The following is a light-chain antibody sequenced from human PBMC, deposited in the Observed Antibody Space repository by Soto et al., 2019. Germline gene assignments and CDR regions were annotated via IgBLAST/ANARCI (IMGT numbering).Light chain of an antibody. J-gene: IGLJ2*01. CDR3: SSYASTNSLL. Sequence: SALTQPASVSGSPGQSITISCTGTSSDVGGYNYVSWYQQHPGKAPKLMIYEVSNRPSGVSNRFSGSKSGNTASLTISGLQAEDEADYYCSSYASTNSLLFGGGTKLTVL. CDR2: EVS. CDR1: SSDVGGYNY. V-gene: IGLV2-14*01.